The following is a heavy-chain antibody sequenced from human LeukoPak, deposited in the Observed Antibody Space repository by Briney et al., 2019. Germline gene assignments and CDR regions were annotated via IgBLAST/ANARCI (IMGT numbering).Heavy chain of an antibody. D-gene: IGHD6-13*01. CDR1: GFTFSSYE. J-gene: IGHJ4*02. V-gene: IGHV3-48*03. CDR2: ISSSGSTI. Sequence: GGSLRLSCAASGFTFSSYEMDWVRQAPGKGLEGVSYISSSGSTIYYADSVKGRFTISRDNAKNSLYLQMNSLRAEDTAVYYCARDRDRGAAAGRDYWGQGTLVTVSS. CDR3: ARDRDRGAAAGRDY.